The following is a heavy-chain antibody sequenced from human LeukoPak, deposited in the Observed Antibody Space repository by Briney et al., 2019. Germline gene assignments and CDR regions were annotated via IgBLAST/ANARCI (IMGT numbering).Heavy chain of an antibody. J-gene: IGHJ4*02. CDR3: AKDATPRNSIWDYFDC. Sequence: GGSLRLSCAASGFTFNIHAMSWVRQSPGKGLEWVSSIGNPDETFYADSVKGRFTVSRDNSRNTLYLQMNSLRAEDAAVYYCAKDATPRNSIWDYFDCWGQGTLLTISS. D-gene: IGHD1-14*01. CDR1: GFTFNIHA. CDR2: IGNPDET. V-gene: IGHV3-23*01.